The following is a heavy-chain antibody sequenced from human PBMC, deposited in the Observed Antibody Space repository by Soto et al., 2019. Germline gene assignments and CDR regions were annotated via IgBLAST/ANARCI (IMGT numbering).Heavy chain of an antibody. J-gene: IGHJ4*02. D-gene: IGHD3-10*01. Sequence: QVPLQESGPGLVKPSGTLSLTCAVSGDSISSNTWWSWVRQPQGKGLEWVGEIYPSGNTNYNTSLKSQVTISVDKAKNQFSLKLNSVTAADTAMYYCARGSKFGEAFHYWGQGTLVTVSS. CDR1: GDSISSNTW. CDR3: ARGSKFGEAFHY. V-gene: IGHV4-4*02. CDR2: IYPSGNT.